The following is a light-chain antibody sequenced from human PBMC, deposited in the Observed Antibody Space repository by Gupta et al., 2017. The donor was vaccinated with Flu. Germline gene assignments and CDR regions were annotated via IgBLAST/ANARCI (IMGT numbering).Light chain of an antibody. CDR2: LGA. Sequence: IVMTQSQLSLPVTPGEPASISCRSSQSRLHSNGNNYLDWYLQKPGQSPQLLIYLGANRASGGPDRFSGSGSGTECFLKISSVEAEDVCVYYCMPALKTYCTFGQGTKVEIK. CDR3: MPALKTYCT. V-gene: IGKV2-28*01. CDR1: QSRLHSNGNNY. J-gene: IGKJ1*01.